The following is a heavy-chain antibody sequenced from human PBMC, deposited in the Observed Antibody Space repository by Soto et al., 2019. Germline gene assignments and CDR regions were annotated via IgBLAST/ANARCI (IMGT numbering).Heavy chain of an antibody. D-gene: IGHD2-21*01. Sequence: PGGSLRLSCAASKFTFSSYGMHWVRQAPGKGLEWVAVIWYDGSNKYYADSVKGRFTISRDNSKNTLYLQMNSLRAEDTAVYYCARDDQYCGGDCYYAEYFQHWGQGTLVTVSS. CDR1: KFTFSSYG. V-gene: IGHV3-33*01. CDR2: IWYDGSNK. CDR3: ARDDQYCGGDCYYAEYFQH. J-gene: IGHJ1*01.